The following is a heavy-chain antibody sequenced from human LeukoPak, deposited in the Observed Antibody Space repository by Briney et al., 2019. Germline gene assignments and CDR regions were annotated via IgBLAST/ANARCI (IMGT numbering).Heavy chain of an antibody. J-gene: IGHJ4*02. CDR3: ARDSPRTGRYFDWLLFDY. CDR1: GFTVSSNY. Sequence: GGSLRLSCAASGFTVSSNYMSWVRQAPGKGLEWVSVIYSGGSTYYADSVKGRFTISRDNSKTTLYLQMNSLRAEDTAVYYCARDSPRTGRYFDWLLFDYWGQGTLVTVSS. CDR2: IYSGGST. D-gene: IGHD3-9*01. V-gene: IGHV3-66*01.